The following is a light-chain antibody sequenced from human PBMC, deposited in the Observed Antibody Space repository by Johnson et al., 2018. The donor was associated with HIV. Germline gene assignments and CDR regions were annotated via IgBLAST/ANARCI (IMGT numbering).Light chain of an antibody. J-gene: IGLJ1*01. V-gene: IGLV1-51*02. CDR1: SSNIGNNY. CDR2: ENN. CDR3: GTWDSSLSAYV. Sequence: QSVLTQPPSVSAAPGQKVTISCSGSSSNIGNNYVSWYQQLQGTAPKLLIYENNKRPSGIPDRFSGSKSGTSATLGITGLQTGDEADYYCGTWDSSLSAYVVGTGTKVTVL.